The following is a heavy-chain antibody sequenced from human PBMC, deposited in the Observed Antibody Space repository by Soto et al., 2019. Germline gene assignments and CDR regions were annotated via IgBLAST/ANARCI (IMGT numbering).Heavy chain of an antibody. CDR1: GYTFTSYA. J-gene: IGHJ4*02. D-gene: IGHD6-19*01. CDR3: ARVKWLVGPYYFDY. V-gene: IGHV1-3*01. Sequence: ASVKVSCKASGYTFTSYAMHWVRQAPGQRPEWMEWINAGNGNTKYSQKFQGRVTITRDTSASTAYMELSSLRSEDTAVYYCARVKWLVGPYYFDYWGQGTLVTVSS. CDR2: INAGNGNT.